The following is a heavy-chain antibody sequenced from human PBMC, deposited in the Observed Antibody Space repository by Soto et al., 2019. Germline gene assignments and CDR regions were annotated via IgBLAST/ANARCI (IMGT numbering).Heavy chain of an antibody. CDR2: IYYSGST. Sequence: QVQLQESGPGLVKPSQTLSLTCTVSGGSISSGGYYWSWIRQHPGKGLEWIGYIYYSGSTYYNPSLKSRVTISEDTSKNHFSLKLCSVTAADTAVYYCARGQGRKGYYFDYWGQGTLVTVSS. D-gene: IGHD2-15*01. CDR1: GGSISSGGYY. CDR3: ARGQGRKGYYFDY. V-gene: IGHV4-31*03. J-gene: IGHJ4*02.